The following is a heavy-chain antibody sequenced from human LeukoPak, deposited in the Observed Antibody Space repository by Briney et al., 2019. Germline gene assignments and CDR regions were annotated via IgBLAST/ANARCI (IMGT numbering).Heavy chain of an antibody. CDR1: GFPFNVQT. D-gene: IGHD2-15*01. CDR3: AEGVATRGRFEN. V-gene: IGHV3-7*01. J-gene: IGHJ4*02. CDR2: VRVDGGEI. Sequence: GGSLSLSCAAYGFPFNVQTISWVRQAPGNGRGWVVSVRVDGGEITHTDSVKGPLTISTDRPKHSMYLQMNSLRVTDTSVYYCAEGVATRGRFENWGERNLVTVSS.